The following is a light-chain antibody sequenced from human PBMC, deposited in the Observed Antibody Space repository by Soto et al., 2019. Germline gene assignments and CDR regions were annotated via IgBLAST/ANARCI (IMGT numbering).Light chain of an antibody. J-gene: IGLJ3*02. CDR1: NIATYS. CDR2: NDN. CDR3: QLWDNKNDEVV. V-gene: IGLV3-21*04. Sequence: ELTQPPSVSLAPGKTARITCGGNNIATYSVHWYRQKPGQAPVLVISNDNDRPSGIPDRFSGSNSGHTATLTIRRVEAGDEADYYCQLWDNKNDEVVFGGGTKLTVL.